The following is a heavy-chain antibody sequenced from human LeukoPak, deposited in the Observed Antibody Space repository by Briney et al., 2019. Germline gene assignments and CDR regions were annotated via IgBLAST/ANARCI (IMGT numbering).Heavy chain of an antibody. Sequence: PSETLSLTCTVSGGSISTYYWSWIRQPPGKGVEWIGYIHYSESTIYNPSLKSRVTISVDTSKNQFSLTLTSVTAADTAVYYCARDVYGDPFDYWGQGTLVTVSS. CDR3: ARDVYGDPFDY. CDR2: IHYSEST. CDR1: GGSISTYY. V-gene: IGHV4-59*01. D-gene: IGHD4-17*01. J-gene: IGHJ4*02.